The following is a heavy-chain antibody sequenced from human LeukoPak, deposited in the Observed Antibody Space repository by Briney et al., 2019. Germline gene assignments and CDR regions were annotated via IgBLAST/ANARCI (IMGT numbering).Heavy chain of an antibody. CDR3: ARASKFDP. Sequence: GGSLRLSCAASGFTFSSYAMSWVRQAPGKGLEWVSGISWNSGSIGYADSVKGRFTISRDNAKNSLYLQMNSLRAEDTALYYCARASKFDPWGQGTLVTVSS. CDR1: GFTFSSYA. V-gene: IGHV3-9*01. CDR2: ISWNSGSI. J-gene: IGHJ5*02.